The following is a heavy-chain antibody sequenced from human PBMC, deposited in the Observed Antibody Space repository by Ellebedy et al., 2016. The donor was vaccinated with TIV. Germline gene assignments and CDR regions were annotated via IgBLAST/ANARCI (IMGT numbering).Heavy chain of an antibody. V-gene: IGHV3-23*01. J-gene: IGHJ3*02. D-gene: IGHD1-14*01. Sequence: GESLKISCAASGFTFSSFPMSWVRQAPGKGLEWVSTISGSGGSTYYADSVKGRFTISRDNSKNTLYLQMNSLRAEDTAVYYCATSTGGGQIWGQGTMVTVSS. CDR3: ATSTGGGQI. CDR1: GFTFSSFP. CDR2: ISGSGGST.